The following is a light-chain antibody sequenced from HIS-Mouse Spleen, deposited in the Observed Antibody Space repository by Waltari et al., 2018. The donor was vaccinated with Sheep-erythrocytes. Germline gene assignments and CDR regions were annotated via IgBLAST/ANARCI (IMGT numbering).Light chain of an antibody. V-gene: IGKV3-15*01. J-gene: IGKJ2*01. CDR3: QQYNNWPKT. CDR2: GAS. Sequence: EIVMTQSPATLSVSPGERATLSCRASQSVSSNLAWYQQKPGQSPRLRIYGASTMATGIPARFSGSGSGTEFTLTISSMQSEDFAVYYCQQYNNWPKTFGQGTKLEIK. CDR1: QSVSSN.